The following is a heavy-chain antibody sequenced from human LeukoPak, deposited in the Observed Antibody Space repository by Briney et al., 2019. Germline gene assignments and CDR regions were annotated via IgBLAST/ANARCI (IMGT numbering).Heavy chain of an antibody. Sequence: GGSLRLSCAACGFTFSSYWMQWVRQAPGRGLVWVSRIKRDVSSITYADSVKGRFTISGDNAKNTLYLQMNSLRAEDTAVYYCARGSSSGNSLGPMDLWGQGTLVTVSS. CDR1: GFTFSSYW. V-gene: IGHV3-74*03. D-gene: IGHD6-19*01. CDR2: IKRDVSSI. CDR3: ARGSSSGNSLGPMDL. J-gene: IGHJ5*02.